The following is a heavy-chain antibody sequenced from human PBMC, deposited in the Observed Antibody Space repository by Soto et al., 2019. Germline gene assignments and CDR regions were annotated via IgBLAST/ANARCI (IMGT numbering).Heavy chain of an antibody. V-gene: IGHV4-59*12. CDR1: GGTLSSYW. J-gene: IGHJ5*02. Sequence: PSETLSLTCTVAGGTLSSYWWSWFRQTPGKGLEWIGYVHDSWGSNYNPSLKSRVTISVDRSKNQFSLKLSSVTAADTAVYYCARVPGPWGQGTLVTVSS. CDR2: VHDSWGS. CDR3: ARVPGP.